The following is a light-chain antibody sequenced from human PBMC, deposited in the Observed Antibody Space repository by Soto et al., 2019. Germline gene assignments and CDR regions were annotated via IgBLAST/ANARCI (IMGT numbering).Light chain of an antibody. CDR1: QSLLHSSGYTY. V-gene: IGKV2-28*01. Sequence: DIVMTQSPLSLPVTPGEPASISCRSSQSLLHSSGYTYLNWYLQRPGQSPQLPICLGSDRASGVPDRFSGSESGTDFTLKISRVEADDVGVYYCMQRRQTPWTFGPGTKMEI. J-gene: IGKJ1*01. CDR2: LGS. CDR3: MQRRQTPWT.